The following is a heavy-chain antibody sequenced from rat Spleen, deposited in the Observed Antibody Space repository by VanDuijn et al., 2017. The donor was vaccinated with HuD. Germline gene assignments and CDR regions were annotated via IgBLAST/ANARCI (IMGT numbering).Heavy chain of an antibody. Sequence: EVQLVESDGGLVQPGRSLKLSCAASGFTFSDYYMAWVRQAPTKGLEWVATFSYDGSSTYYRDSVKGRFTISRDNAKSTLYLQMVSLRSEDTASYYCARHGYTRYYFDYWGQGVMVTVSS. V-gene: IGHV5-29*01. CDR1: GFTFSDYY. D-gene: IGHD1-9*01. J-gene: IGHJ2*01. CDR2: FSYDGSST. CDR3: ARHGYTRYYFDY.